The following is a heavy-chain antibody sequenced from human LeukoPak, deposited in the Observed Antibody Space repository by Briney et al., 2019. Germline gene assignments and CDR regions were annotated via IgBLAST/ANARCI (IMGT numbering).Heavy chain of an antibody. CDR3: ARDGSMVRGVIITDYGMDV. D-gene: IGHD3-10*01. V-gene: IGHV3-30*04. Sequence: PGGSLRLSCAASGFTFSSYAMHWVRQAPGKGLEWVAVISYDGSNKYYADSVKGRFTISRDNSKNTLYLQMNSLRAEDTAVYYCARDGSMVRGVIITDYGMDVWGEGTTVTVSS. J-gene: IGHJ6*04. CDR1: GFTFSSYA. CDR2: ISYDGSNK.